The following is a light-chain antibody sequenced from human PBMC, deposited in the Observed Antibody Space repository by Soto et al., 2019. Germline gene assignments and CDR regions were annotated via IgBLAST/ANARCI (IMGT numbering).Light chain of an antibody. V-gene: IGKV1-39*01. Sequence: DIQMTQSPSSLSASVGDRITITCRASQSISRYLNWYQQKAGRAPKFLIYAASSLQGGVPSRFSGSGSGTDLTLTISSLQPKDFAPYYCQQSYSPLFTFGPGTKVDIK. CDR3: QQSYSPLFT. J-gene: IGKJ3*01. CDR1: QSISRY. CDR2: AAS.